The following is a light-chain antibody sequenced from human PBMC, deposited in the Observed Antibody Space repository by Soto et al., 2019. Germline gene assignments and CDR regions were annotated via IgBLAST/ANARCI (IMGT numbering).Light chain of an antibody. CDR3: LQDYNYPWT. J-gene: IGKJ1*01. Sequence: AIQLTQSPSSLSASVGDRVTITCRASTGIRTDLSWYQQKPGKVPKVLIYAATSLHSGVPSRFSGSGSGTDFTLTISSLQPEDFATYYCLQDYNYPWTLGQGTKVDLK. CDR1: TGIRTD. CDR2: AAT. V-gene: IGKV1-6*01.